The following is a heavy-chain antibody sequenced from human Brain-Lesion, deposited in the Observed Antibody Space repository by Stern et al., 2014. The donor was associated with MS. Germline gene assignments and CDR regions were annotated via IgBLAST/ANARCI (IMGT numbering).Heavy chain of an antibody. Sequence: QVQLVQPGPEVKNPGSSVQVYCKASGGTFGTYPITWLRQAPGHGLEWMGLIIPIFGSPNYAQKFQGRVTITADRSTTTVYMKLSSLKSDDAAVYYCAKDGPALVTNWFDPWGRGTLVTVSS. CDR1: GGTFGTYP. CDR3: AKDGPALVTNWFDP. CDR2: IIPIFGSP. D-gene: IGHD5-18*01. J-gene: IGHJ5*02. V-gene: IGHV1-69*14.